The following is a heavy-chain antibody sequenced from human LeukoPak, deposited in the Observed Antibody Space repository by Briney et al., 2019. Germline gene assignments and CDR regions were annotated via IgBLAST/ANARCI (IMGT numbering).Heavy chain of an antibody. CDR3: ARDRSFYGAPWYFDL. Sequence: GGSLRLSCAAPGFTFNSYAMSWVRQAPGKGLEWVSAISGTSGNVYYGDSVRGRFTISRDNSKNTLYLQMNSLRAEDTAIYYCARDRSFYGAPWYFDLWGRGTLVTVSS. J-gene: IGHJ2*01. D-gene: IGHD3-3*02. CDR2: ISGTSGNV. CDR1: GFTFNSYA. V-gene: IGHV3-23*01.